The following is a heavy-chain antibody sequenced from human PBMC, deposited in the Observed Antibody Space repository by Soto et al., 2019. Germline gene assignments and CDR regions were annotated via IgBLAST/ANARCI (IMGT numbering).Heavy chain of an antibody. CDR1: GYTFTSYG. Sequence: QVQLVQSGAEVKKPGASVKVSCKASGYTFTSYGISWVRQAPGQGLEWMGWISAYNGNTNYAQKLQGRVTMTTDTSTSPAYMELRSLRSDAKAVYYCARATEGIAAAGTVGYYYYYGMDVWGQGTTFTVSS. CDR2: ISAYNGNT. CDR3: ARATEGIAAAGTVGYYYYYGMDV. J-gene: IGHJ6*02. D-gene: IGHD6-13*01. V-gene: IGHV1-18*01.